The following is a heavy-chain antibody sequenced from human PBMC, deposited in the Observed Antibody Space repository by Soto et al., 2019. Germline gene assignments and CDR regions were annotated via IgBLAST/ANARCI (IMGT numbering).Heavy chain of an antibody. CDR2: MNPNSGNT. CDR1: GYTFTSYD. Sequence: QVQLVQSGAEVKKPGASVKVSCKASGYTFTSYDINWVRQATGQGLEWMGWMNPNSGNTGYAQKFQGRVTMPRNTSISKAYMELSSLRSEDSAVYYCARESSAAGTGWFDPWGQGTLVTVSS. CDR3: ARESSAAGTGWFDP. J-gene: IGHJ5*02. D-gene: IGHD6-13*01. V-gene: IGHV1-8*01.